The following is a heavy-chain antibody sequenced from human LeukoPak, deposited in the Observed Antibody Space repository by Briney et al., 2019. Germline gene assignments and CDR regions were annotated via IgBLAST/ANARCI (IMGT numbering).Heavy chain of an antibody. CDR2: VFSSGTT. V-gene: IGHV4-4*07. D-gene: IGHD6-13*01. J-gene: IGHJ5*02. CDR1: SASISSHY. CDR3: ARAYRSSWYWNWFDP. Sequence: SETLSLTCTVSSASISSHYWDWIRQPAGKGLEWIGRVFSSGTTYYNPSLKSRVTISVDTSKNQFSLKLNSVTAADTAVYYCARAYRSSWYWNWFDPWGQGTLVTVSS.